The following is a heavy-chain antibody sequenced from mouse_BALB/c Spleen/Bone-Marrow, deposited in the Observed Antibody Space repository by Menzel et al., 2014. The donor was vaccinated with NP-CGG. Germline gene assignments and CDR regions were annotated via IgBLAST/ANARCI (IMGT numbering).Heavy chain of an antibody. D-gene: IGHD1-1*01. V-gene: IGHV5-9-1*01. CDR1: GFTFSSYA. J-gene: IGHJ1*01. CDR2: ISSGGSYT. Sequence: EVMLVESGGGLVKPGGSQKLSCAASGFTFSSYAMSWVRQTPEKRLEWVATISSGGSYTYYPDSVKGRFTISRDNAKNTLYLQMSSLRSEDTAMYYCARPPYYGSSEWYFDVWGAGTTVTVSS. CDR3: ARPPYYGSSEWYFDV.